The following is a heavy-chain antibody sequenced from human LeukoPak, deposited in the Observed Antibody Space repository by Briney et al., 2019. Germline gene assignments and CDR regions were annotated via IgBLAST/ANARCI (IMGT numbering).Heavy chain of an antibody. V-gene: IGHV3-15*01. D-gene: IGHD6-13*01. Sequence: GGALRLSCAASGFTFSKAWMSWVRQAPGKGLEWVGRIKSKTDGGTTDYAAPVKGIFTISRDDSKNTLYLQMNSLKTEDTAVYYCTTSSSWRGDYYFDYWGQGTLVTVSS. CDR3: TTSSSWRGDYYFDY. J-gene: IGHJ4*02. CDR1: GFTFSKAW. CDR2: IKSKTDGGTT.